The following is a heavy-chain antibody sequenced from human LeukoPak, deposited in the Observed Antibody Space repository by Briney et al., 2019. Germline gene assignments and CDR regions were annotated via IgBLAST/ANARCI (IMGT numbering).Heavy chain of an antibody. CDR3: ARDLIAMVRDQQAYYYYYGMDV. V-gene: IGHV3-21*01. CDR2: ISSSSSYI. D-gene: IGHD3-10*01. CDR1: GFTFSSYS. Sequence: GGPLRLSCAASGFTFSSYSMNWVRQAPGKGMEWVSSISSSSSYIYYADSVKGRFTISRDNAKNSLYLQMNSLRAEDTAVYYCARDLIAMVRDQQAYYYYYGMDVWGQGTTVTVSS. J-gene: IGHJ6*02.